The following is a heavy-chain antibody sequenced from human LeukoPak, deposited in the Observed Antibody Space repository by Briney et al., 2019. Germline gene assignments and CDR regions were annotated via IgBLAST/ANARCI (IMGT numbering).Heavy chain of an antibody. J-gene: IGHJ5*02. CDR2: TNPSGGST. CDR1: GDTFTSYY. Sequence: ASVKVSCKTSGDTFTSYYMHWVRQAPGQGLEWMAITNPSGGSTSYAQKFQGRVTITTDESTSTAYMELSSLRSEDTAVYYCARGPWLVGGWFDPWGQGTLVTVSS. V-gene: IGHV1-46*01. D-gene: IGHD6-19*01. CDR3: ARGPWLVGGWFDP.